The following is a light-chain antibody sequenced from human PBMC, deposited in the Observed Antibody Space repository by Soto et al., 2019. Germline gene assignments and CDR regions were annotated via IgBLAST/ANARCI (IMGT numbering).Light chain of an antibody. CDR3: SSYAGSSTYV. CDR1: SSDIGTYNV. CDR2: EAT. J-gene: IGLJ1*01. V-gene: IGLV2-23*01. Sequence: QSVLAQPASVSGSPGQSITISCTGTSSDIGTYNVVSWYQQHPGKAPKVMIYEATKRPSGVSNRFSGSKSGNTASLTISGLQAEDEADYYCSSYAGSSTYVFGTGTKVTVL.